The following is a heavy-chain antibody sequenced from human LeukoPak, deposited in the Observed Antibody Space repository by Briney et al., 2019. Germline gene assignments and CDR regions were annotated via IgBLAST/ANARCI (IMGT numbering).Heavy chain of an antibody. CDR2: IGYDGNNK. D-gene: IGHD2-2*01. Sequence: GGSLRLSCAASGFTFLSYGMHWVRQAPGRGLEWVAFIGYDGNNKYYADSVKGRFTISRDSSENTLSLQMNSLRAEDTAVYYCAKCPSSTWPNLYDYWGQGTLVTVSA. CDR3: AKCPSSTWPNLYDY. V-gene: IGHV3-30*02. CDR1: GFTFLSYG. J-gene: IGHJ4*02.